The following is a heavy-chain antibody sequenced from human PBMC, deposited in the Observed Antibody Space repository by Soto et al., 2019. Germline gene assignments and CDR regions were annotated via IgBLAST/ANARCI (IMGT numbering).Heavy chain of an antibody. Sequence: GASVKVSCKASGGTFSSYAISWVRQAPGQGLEWMGGIIPIFGTANYAQKFQGRVTITADESTSTAYMELSSLRSEDTAVYYCARVRLSMSSGYYFDYWGQGTLVTVSS. CDR2: IIPIFGTA. J-gene: IGHJ4*02. D-gene: IGHD3-22*01. CDR3: ARVRLSMSSGYYFDY. CDR1: GGTFSSYA. V-gene: IGHV1-69*13.